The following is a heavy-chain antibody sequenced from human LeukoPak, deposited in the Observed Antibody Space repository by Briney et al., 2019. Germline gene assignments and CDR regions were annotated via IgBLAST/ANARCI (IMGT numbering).Heavy chain of an antibody. Sequence: GGSLRLSCAASGFTFSRHWMSWVRQAPGKGLEWVSVIYSGGSTYYADSVKGRFTISRDNSKNTLYLQMNSLRAEDTAMYYCAREGSSGWYEFWFDPWGQGTLVTVSS. CDR2: IYSGGST. D-gene: IGHD6-19*01. J-gene: IGHJ5*02. V-gene: IGHV3-66*01. CDR3: AREGSSGWYEFWFDP. CDR1: GFTFSRHW.